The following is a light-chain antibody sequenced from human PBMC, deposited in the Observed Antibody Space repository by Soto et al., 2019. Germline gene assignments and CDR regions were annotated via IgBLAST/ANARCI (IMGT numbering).Light chain of an antibody. J-gene: IGKJ3*01. V-gene: IGKV1-39*01. CDR1: QSIRTF. Sequence: DIQMTQSPSSLSASVGDIVTITCRARQSIRTFFNWFQQKPGKAPNLLIHATSSLQSGVPSSFSGSGSGTDFILIISSLQPEDFATYYCQQSDSAPFTFGPGTKVDIK. CDR3: QQSDSAPFT. CDR2: ATS.